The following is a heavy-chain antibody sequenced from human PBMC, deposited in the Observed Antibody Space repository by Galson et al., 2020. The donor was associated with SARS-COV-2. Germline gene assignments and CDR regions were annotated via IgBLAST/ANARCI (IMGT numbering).Heavy chain of an antibody. CDR1: GYTLTELS. D-gene: IGHD2-8*02. CDR3: ATAPTYFTCGVFYVTWFGP. J-gene: IGHJ5*02. V-gene: IGHV1-24*01. Sequence: ASVKVSCKVSGYTLTELSMHSVRQAPGKGLEWMGGFDPEDGVTIYAQKFQGRVTMTSDTSTDTAYMELSSLRSEDTAVYYCATAPTYFTCGVFYVTWFGPWGKGTLVTVS. CDR2: FDPEDGVT.